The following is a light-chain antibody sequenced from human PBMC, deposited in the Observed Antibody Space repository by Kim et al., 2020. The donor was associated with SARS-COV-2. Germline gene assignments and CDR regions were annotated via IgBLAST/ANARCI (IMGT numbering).Light chain of an antibody. CDR1: RLRSYY. V-gene: IGLV3-19*01. CDR2: GKN. J-gene: IGLJ2*01. Sequence: AFAQTLTITCHRDRLRSYYASWHQQNPGQAPVLVIYGKNNRPSGLPDRFSGSSSSNTASLTIPGAQSEDDADYYCTSRDSSRNLVVFGGGTQLTVL. CDR3: TSRDSSRNLVV.